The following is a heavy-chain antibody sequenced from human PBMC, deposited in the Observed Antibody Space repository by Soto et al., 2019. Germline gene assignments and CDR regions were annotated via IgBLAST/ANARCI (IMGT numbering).Heavy chain of an antibody. J-gene: IGHJ3*02. V-gene: IGHV3-11*01. CDR3: APREYHGAFDI. D-gene: IGHD2-2*01. CDR2: ISSSGSTI. CDR1: GFTFSDYY. Sequence: GGSLRLSCAASGFTFSDYYMSWIRQAPGKGLEWVSYISSSGSTIYYADSVKGRFTISRDNAKNSLYLQMNSLRAEDTAVYYCAPREYHGAFDIWGQGTMGTVSS.